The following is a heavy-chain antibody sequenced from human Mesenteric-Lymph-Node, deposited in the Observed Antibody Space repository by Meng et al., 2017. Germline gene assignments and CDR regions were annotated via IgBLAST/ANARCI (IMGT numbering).Heavy chain of an antibody. V-gene: IGHV3-15*01. CDR1: GLTFSNAW. CDR3: TTGEGYGDYDGDFDY. CDR2: IKSKTDGGTT. D-gene: IGHD4-17*01. J-gene: IGHJ4*02. Sequence: GESLKISCVASGLTFSNAWMSWVRQAPWKGLEWVGRIKSKTDGGTTDYAAPVKGRFTISRDDSKNTLYLQMNSLKTEDTAVYYCTTGEGYGDYDGDFDYWGQGTLVTVSS.